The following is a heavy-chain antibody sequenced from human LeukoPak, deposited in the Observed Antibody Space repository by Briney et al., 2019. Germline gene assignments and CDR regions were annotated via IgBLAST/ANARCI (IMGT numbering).Heavy chain of an antibody. Sequence: GGSMRLSCAVSGFTFSIFSMNWVRQAPGEGLEWVSSISSSSSYIYYADSVKGRFTISRDNAKNSLYLQMNSLRAEDTAVYYCARDSSYDYVSTPNASDIWGQGTMVTVSS. CDR3: ARDSSYDYVSTPNASDI. CDR2: ISSSSSYI. CDR1: GFTFSIFS. V-gene: IGHV3-21*01. D-gene: IGHD3-16*01. J-gene: IGHJ3*02.